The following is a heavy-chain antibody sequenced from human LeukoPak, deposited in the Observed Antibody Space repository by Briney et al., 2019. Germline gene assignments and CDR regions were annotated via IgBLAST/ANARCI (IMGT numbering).Heavy chain of an antibody. Sequence: PGGSLRLSCVASGFTFSTYAIHWVRQAPGKGLEWVAVISYDGGHQYYADSVKGRFTISRDNSKNTLYLQMNSLRPEDTAVYYCARGLGFSLVGRGFDIWGQGTLVTVSS. CDR2: ISYDGGHQ. V-gene: IGHV3-30*04. CDR3: ARGLGFSLVGRGFDI. CDR1: GFTFSTYA. J-gene: IGHJ3*02. D-gene: IGHD2-15*01.